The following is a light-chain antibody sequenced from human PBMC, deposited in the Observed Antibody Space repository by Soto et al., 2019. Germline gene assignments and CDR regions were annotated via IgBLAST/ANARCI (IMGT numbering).Light chain of an antibody. J-gene: IGKJ1*01. CDR3: QQYNSWRT. Sequence: VMTQTPGTVSVSPGERAALSCRASQSIASNLAWYQHKPGQAPRLLIYAADTRATGVPDRFSGSGSGTEFTLTISSLQSEDFAVYYCQQYNSWRTFGHGTKVDIK. CDR2: AAD. V-gene: IGKV3-15*01. CDR1: QSIASN.